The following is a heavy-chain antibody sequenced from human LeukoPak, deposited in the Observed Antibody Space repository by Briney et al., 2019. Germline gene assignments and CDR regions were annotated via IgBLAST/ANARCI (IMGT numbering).Heavy chain of an antibody. V-gene: IGHV3-74*01. CDR2: INSDGSST. CDR3: ARDPLYSPYYDFWSGYYIGGAFDI. D-gene: IGHD3-3*01. J-gene: IGHJ3*02. CDR1: GFTFDDYG. Sequence: GGSLRLSCAASGFTFDDYGMSWDRQAPGKGLVWVSRINSDGSSTSYADSVKGRFTISRDNAKNTLYLQMNSLRAEDTAVYYCARDPLYSPYYDFWSGYYIGGAFDIWGQGTMVAVSS.